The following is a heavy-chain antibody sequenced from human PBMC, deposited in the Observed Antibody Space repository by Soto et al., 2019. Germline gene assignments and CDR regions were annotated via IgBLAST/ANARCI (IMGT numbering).Heavy chain of an antibody. CDR2: IYHSGST. D-gene: IGHD2-21*02. V-gene: IGHV4-30-2*01. J-gene: IGHJ4*02. Sequence: SQTLSLTCAVSGGSISSGGYSWIWIRQPPSKGLEWIGYIYHSGSTYYNPSLKSGVTISVDRSKNQFSLKLSSVTAADTAVYYCARVVAYCGGDCYSYFDYWGQGTLVTVYS. CDR1: GGSISSGGYS. CDR3: ARVVAYCGGDCYSYFDY.